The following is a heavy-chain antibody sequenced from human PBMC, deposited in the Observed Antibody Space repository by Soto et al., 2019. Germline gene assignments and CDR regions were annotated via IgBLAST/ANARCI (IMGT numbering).Heavy chain of an antibody. D-gene: IGHD2-15*01. V-gene: IGHV4-61*01. J-gene: IGHJ4*02. Sequence: SETLSLTCTVSGGSVSSGSYYWSWIRQPLGKGLEWIGYTYYSGRINYNPSLKSRVTISADTSKNQFSLKLSSVTTADTAVYYCARDEGWGCGGSCDPGGHYWGQGTQVTVSS. CDR3: ARDEGWGCGGSCDPGGHY. CDR2: TYYSGRI. CDR1: GGSVSSGSYY.